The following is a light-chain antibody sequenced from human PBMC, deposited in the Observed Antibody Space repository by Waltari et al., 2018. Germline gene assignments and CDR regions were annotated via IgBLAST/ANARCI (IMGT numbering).Light chain of an antibody. CDR2: STY. J-gene: IGKJ4*01. V-gene: IGKV3-20*01. Sequence: IVLTQSPGTLSLSPGDRATLSCRASQTVSTIALSWYQQKPGQAPRVLIYSTYNRATGIPDRFSGSGSGTDFTLTINRLAPEDFAMYYCQQYDGIVVTFGGG. CDR3: QQYDGIVVT. CDR1: QTVSTIA.